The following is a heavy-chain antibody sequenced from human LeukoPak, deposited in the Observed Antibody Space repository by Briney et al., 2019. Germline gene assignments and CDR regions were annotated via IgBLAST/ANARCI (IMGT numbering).Heavy chain of an antibody. CDR2: LRGDGET. CDR3: AKASWVSSADAVL. V-gene: IGHV3-23*01. J-gene: IGHJ4*02. D-gene: IGHD3-16*01. Sequence: PGGSLRLSCVASGFTFSNYAMSWVRQAPAGGLDWVSSLRGDGETFYADSVKGRSSLSRDESRNTVYLQLNNLRVDDTAVYYCAKASWVSSADAVLRGQGTLVTVSS. CDR1: GFTFSNYA.